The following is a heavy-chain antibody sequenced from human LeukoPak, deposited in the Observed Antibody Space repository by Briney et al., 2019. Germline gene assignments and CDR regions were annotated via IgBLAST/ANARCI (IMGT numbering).Heavy chain of an antibody. V-gene: IGHV3-48*01. CDR1: GFTFSSYE. J-gene: IGHJ5*02. D-gene: IGHD1-26*01. CDR3: ARSLVVGATYPYH. CDR2: ISSSSSTI. Sequence: GGSLRLSCAASGFTFSSYEMNWVRQAPGKGLEWVSYISSSSSTIYYADSVKGRFTISRDNAKNSLYLQLNSLRAEDTAVYYCARSLVVGATYPYHWGQGNLVTVSS.